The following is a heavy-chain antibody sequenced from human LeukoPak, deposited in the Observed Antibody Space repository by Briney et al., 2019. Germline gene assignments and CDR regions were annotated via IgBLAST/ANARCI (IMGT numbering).Heavy chain of an antibody. CDR3: ARNNDMDV. CDR1: GFMFSSNW. V-gene: IGHV3-7*03. D-gene: IGHD1/OR15-1a*01. Sequence: GGSLRLPCAASGFMFSSNWMSWLRLAPGKGPEWVANINKDGSEKYYVGSVKGRFTISRDTAKNSLYLQMNNLRAEDTALYYCARNNDMDVWGQGTTVIVSS. CDR2: INKDGSEK. J-gene: IGHJ6*02.